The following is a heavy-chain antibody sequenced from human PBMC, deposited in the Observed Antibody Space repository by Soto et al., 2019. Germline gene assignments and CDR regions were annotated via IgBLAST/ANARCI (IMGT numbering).Heavy chain of an antibody. Sequence: SLKVSCKASGGTFSSYAISWVRQAPGQGLEWMGGIIPIFGTANYAQKFQGRVTITADKSTSTAYMELSSLRSEDTAVYYCARSKLSIAARPLDYWGQGTLVTVSS. J-gene: IGHJ4*02. V-gene: IGHV1-69*06. CDR2: IIPIFGTA. D-gene: IGHD6-6*01. CDR3: ARSKLSIAARPLDY. CDR1: GGTFSSYA.